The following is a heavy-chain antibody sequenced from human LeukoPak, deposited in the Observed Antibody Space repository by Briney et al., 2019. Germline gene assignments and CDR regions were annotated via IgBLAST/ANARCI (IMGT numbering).Heavy chain of an antibody. CDR2: IYYSGST. D-gene: IGHD2-15*01. J-gene: IGHJ6*02. V-gene: IGHV4-59*11. CDR1: GGSISSHY. Sequence: SETLSLTCTVSGGSISSHYWSWIRQPPGKGLEWIGYIYYSGSTNYNPSLKSRVTISVDTSKNQFSLKLSSVTAADTAVHYCARDVRYCSGGSCYSGDYYYYGMDVWGQGTTVTVSS. CDR3: ARDVRYCSGGSCYSGDYYYYGMDV.